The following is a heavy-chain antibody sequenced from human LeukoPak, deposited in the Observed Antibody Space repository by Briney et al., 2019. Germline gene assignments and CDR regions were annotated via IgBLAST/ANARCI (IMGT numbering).Heavy chain of an antibody. CDR1: GFTFTNYW. V-gene: IGHV3-7*01. D-gene: IGHD3-3*01. Sequence: GGSLRLSCAASGFTFTNYWLSWVRRAPGKGLELVANIKQDRSEKYYVDSVKGRFTISRDNAKNSLYLQMNSLRAEDTAVYYCARLREIPVFGVVTKSTSYFDCWGQGTLVTVSS. CDR2: IKQDRSEK. J-gene: IGHJ4*02. CDR3: ARLREIPVFGVVTKSTSYFDC.